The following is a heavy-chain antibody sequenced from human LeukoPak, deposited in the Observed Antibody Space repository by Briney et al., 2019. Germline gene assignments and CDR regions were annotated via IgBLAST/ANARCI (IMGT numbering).Heavy chain of an antibody. Sequence: GGSLRLSCAASGFTFSSYWMHWVRQAPGKGLVWVSRINTDGSSTSYADSVKGRFTISRDNAKNTLYLQMNSLRAEDTAVYYCAKDIGAVALRHFDYWGQGTLVTVSS. CDR3: AKDIGAVALRHFDY. D-gene: IGHD6-19*01. V-gene: IGHV3-74*01. CDR1: GFTFSSYW. CDR2: INTDGSST. J-gene: IGHJ4*02.